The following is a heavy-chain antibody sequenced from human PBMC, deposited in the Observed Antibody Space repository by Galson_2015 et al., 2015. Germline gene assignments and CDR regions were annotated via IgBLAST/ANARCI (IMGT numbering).Heavy chain of an antibody. CDR3: ARLTRGVYYGYCSSTSCPSGYYGMDV. CDR2: INPNSGGT. J-gene: IGHJ6*02. D-gene: IGHD2-2*01. V-gene: IGHV1-2*06. CDR1: GYTFTGYY. Sequence: SVKVSCKASGYTFTGYYMHWVRQAPGQGLEWMGRINPNSGGTNYAQKFQGRVTMTRDTSISTAYMELSRLRSDDTAVYYCARLTRGVYYGYCSSTSCPSGYYGMDVWGQGTTVTVSS.